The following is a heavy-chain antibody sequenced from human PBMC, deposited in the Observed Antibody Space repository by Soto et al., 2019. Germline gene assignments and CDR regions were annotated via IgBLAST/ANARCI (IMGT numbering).Heavy chain of an antibody. J-gene: IGHJ3*02. V-gene: IGHV3-21*04. Sequence: PGGSLRLSCAASGFTFSTYTMNWVRQAPGKGLEWVSSISSRSSYMYYADSVKGRFTISRDDAKNSLYLQMNSLRAEDTAVYYCARRQGRITSDQPTLGRSQYYYDSSASPGVGFDIWGQGTMVTVSS. CDR1: GFTFSTYT. D-gene: IGHD3-22*01. CDR3: ARRQGRITSDQPTLGRSQYYYDSSASPGVGFDI. CDR2: ISSRSSYM.